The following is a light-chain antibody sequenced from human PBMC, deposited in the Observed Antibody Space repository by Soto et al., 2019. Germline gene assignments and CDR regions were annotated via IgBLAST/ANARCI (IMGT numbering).Light chain of an antibody. CDR3: AGWDASLSGYV. Sequence: QCVLNQAPSASGTPGERVTISCSGRNSNIGSNFVYWYQHLPGTAPKLVIYRNSQRPSGVPDRFSGSKSGTSASLAISGLQSEDEADYYCAGWDASLSGYVFGPGTKVTVL. V-gene: IGLV1-47*01. CDR1: NSNIGSNF. J-gene: IGLJ1*01. CDR2: RNS.